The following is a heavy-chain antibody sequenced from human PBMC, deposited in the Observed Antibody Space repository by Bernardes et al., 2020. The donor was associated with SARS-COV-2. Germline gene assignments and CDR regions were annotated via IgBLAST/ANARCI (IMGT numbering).Heavy chain of an antibody. CDR2: ISGSGGST. CDR1: GFTFSSYA. V-gene: IGHV3-23*01. Sequence: SLRLSCAASGFTFSSYAMSWVRQAPGKGLEWVSAISGSGGSTYYADSVKGRFTISRDNSKNTLYLQMNSLRAEDTAVYYCATSARLYYDILTGFFDYWGQGTLVTVSS. CDR3: ATSARLYYDILTGFFDY. J-gene: IGHJ4*02. D-gene: IGHD3-9*01.